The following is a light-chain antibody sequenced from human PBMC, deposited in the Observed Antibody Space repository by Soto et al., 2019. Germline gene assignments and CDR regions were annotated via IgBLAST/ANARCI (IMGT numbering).Light chain of an antibody. CDR2: TDN. J-gene: IGLJ1*01. CDR3: AAWDDSLNAYV. V-gene: IGLV1-44*01. Sequence: QSVVTQPPSASGTPGQRVTISCSGSNSNIESNTVNWYQQLPGTAPQLLIYTDNQRPSGVPDRFSGSKSGTSASLAISGLQYEDEADYYCAAWDDSLNAYVFGTGTKLTVL. CDR1: NSNIESNT.